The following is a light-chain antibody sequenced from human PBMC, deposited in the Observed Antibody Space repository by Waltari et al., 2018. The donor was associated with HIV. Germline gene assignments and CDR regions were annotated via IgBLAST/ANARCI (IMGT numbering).Light chain of an antibody. CDR3: MQGTHWPWT. CDR2: NIS. CDR1: QSLVSSDGNTY. J-gene: IGKJ1*01. Sequence: VVLTQTPLSLPVTLGQPASISCRSSQSLVSSDGNTYLIWLQQRPGQSPRLLIYNISRRDSGVPDTFSGSGACTNFTLTISRVEAEDVGLYYCMQGTHWPWTFGQGTKVEI. V-gene: IGKV2-30*01.